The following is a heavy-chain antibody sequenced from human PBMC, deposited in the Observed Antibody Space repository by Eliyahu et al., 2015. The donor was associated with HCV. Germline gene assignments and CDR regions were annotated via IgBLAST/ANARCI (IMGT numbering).Heavy chain of an antibody. D-gene: IGHD3-22*01. CDR1: GFTFRSSA. CDR3: TRVSDNSVGLGY. Sequence: QVQLVESGGGVVQPGTSMRLSCAATGFTFRSSAMHWVRQPPGKGLEWVALISYDGVNKLYADSVKGRFTISRDNSKNTLYLQVNSLRAEDTAIYYCTRVSDNSVGLGYWGQGTLVTVSS. CDR2: ISYDGVNK. V-gene: IGHV3-30-3*01. J-gene: IGHJ4*02.